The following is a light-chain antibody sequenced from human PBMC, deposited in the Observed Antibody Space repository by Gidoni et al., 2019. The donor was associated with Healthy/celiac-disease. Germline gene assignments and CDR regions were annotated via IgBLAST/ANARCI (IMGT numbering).Light chain of an antibody. Sequence: EIVMTQSPATMSVSPGERATLSCRASQSVSSNLAWYQQKPGQAPRLLLSGASARATGIPSRFSGSGSGTAFTLTIISLQSEDFAFYYCQQYNHWPPTFXQXTRLEIK. V-gene: IGKV3-15*01. J-gene: IGKJ5*01. CDR1: QSVSSN. CDR2: GAS. CDR3: QQYNHWPPT.